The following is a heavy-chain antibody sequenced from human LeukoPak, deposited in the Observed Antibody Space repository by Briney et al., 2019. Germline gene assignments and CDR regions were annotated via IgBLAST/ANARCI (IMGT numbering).Heavy chain of an antibody. CDR1: GYTFTGYY. V-gene: IGHV1-2*04. CDR2: INPNSGDT. CDR3: ARDGDYGDGYYFDY. J-gene: IGHJ4*02. Sequence: ASVKVSCKASGYTFTGYYMHWVRQAPGQGLEWVGWINPNSGDTHYAQKFQGWVTMTRDTSTSTVYMELSSLRSEDTAVYYCARDGDYGDGYYFDYWGQGTLVTVSS. D-gene: IGHD4-17*01.